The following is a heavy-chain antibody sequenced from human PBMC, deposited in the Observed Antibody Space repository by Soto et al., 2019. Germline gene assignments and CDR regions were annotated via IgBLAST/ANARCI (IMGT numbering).Heavy chain of an antibody. J-gene: IGHJ5*02. CDR3: ARGQGGYSYPNWFDP. CDR2: ISHSGST. CDR1: GGSIAISHW. D-gene: IGHD5-18*01. V-gene: IGHV4-4*02. Sequence: SETLSLTCAVSGGSIAISHWWSWFRRPPGKGLEWIGEISHSGSTNYNPSLKSRVTISVDTSKNQFSLKLSSVTAADTAVYYCARGQGGYSYPNWFDPWGQGTLVTVSS.